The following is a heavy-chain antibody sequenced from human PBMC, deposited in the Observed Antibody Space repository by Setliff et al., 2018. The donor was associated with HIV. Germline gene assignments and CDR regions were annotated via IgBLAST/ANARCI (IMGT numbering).Heavy chain of an antibody. Sequence: GGSLRLSCAVSGFTFISYGMYWVRQAPGKGLEWVAFIRYDGSYRYYVDSVKGRFTISRDNSKNTLYLQMSSLRAEDTAVYYCVKARVDGDYYYYYMAVWGKGTTVTVSS. CDR2: IRYDGSYR. J-gene: IGHJ6*03. CDR3: VKARVDGDYYYYYMAV. CDR1: GFTFISYG. V-gene: IGHV3-30*02. D-gene: IGHD4-17*01.